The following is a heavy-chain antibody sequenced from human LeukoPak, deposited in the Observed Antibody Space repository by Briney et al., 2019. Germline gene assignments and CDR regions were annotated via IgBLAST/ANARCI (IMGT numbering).Heavy chain of an antibody. J-gene: IGHJ4*02. Sequence: GASVKVSCKASGYTFTSYYMHWVRQAPGQGLEWMGWINPNSGGTNYAQKFQGRVTTTRDTSISTAYMELSRLRSDDTAVYYCARVGVVVVAATQVFDYWGQGTLVTVSS. D-gene: IGHD2-15*01. CDR2: INPNSGGT. CDR1: GYTFTSYY. CDR3: ARVGVVVVAATQVFDY. V-gene: IGHV1-2*02.